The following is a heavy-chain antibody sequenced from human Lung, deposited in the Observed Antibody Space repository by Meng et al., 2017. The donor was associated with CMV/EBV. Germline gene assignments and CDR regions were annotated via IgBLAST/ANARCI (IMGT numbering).Heavy chain of an antibody. Sequence: QVPLRGSGQALVKPSVTLSLTCAVSGDSITNHNWWAWVRQPPGKGLEWIGEIPHRGSSAYNPSLKSRVSMSIDKSKNQFSLKLTSVTAADTAVYHCLRRSGGSVWGQGTLVTVSS. V-gene: IGHV4-4*02. D-gene: IGHD3-10*01. CDR2: IPHRGSS. CDR3: LRRSGGSV. J-gene: IGHJ1*01. CDR1: GDSITNHNW.